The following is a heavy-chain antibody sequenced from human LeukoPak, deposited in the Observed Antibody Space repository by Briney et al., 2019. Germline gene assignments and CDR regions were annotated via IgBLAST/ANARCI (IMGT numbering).Heavy chain of an antibody. CDR1: GFTFRNYW. CDR3: VRNLAVAGTCFDS. D-gene: IGHD6-19*01. Sequence: GGSLRLSCAASGFTFRNYWMSWVRQVPGTRLEWVANIKQDGSDRNYVTSVRGRFTISRDNAESSLYLQMNSLRAEDTAVYYCVRNLAVAGTCFDSWGQGTLVTVSS. CDR2: IKQDGSDR. V-gene: IGHV3-7*03. J-gene: IGHJ4*02.